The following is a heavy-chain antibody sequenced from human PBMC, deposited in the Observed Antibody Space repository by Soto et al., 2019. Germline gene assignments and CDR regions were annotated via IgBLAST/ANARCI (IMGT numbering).Heavy chain of an antibody. D-gene: IGHD3-22*01. V-gene: IGHV3-23*01. CDR3: AKEITMIVVVTPHDDY. CDR1: GFTFSTYA. Sequence: GGSLRLSCAASGFTFSTYAMAWVRQAPGKGLEWVSGVSASGLNTDYADPVKGRFYISRDNSKNTVSLHMNSLRAEDTAVYYCAKEITMIVVVTPHDDYWGQGTLVTVSS. J-gene: IGHJ4*02. CDR2: VSASGLNT.